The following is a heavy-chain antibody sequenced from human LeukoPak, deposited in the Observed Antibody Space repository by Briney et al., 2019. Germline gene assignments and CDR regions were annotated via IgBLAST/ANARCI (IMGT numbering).Heavy chain of an antibody. V-gene: IGHV4-4*07. CDR2: IYTSGST. D-gene: IGHD3-22*01. CDR3: ARTPMYYYDNSGYYN. J-gene: IGHJ4*02. Sequence: PSETLSLTCTVSGGSISNYYWSWIRQPAGKGLEWIGLIYTSGSTNYTPSLKSRVTMSVDTSKKQFSLKLSSVTAADTAVYYCARTPMYYYDNSGYYNWGQGTLVTVSS. CDR1: GGSISNYY.